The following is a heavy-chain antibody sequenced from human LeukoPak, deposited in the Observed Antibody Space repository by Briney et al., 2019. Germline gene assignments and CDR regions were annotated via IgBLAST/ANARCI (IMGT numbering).Heavy chain of an antibody. CDR3: ARDPGIAVAGTEFYYYYYGMDV. V-gene: IGHV4-38-2*02. CDR1: GYSISSGYY. Sequence: SETLSLTCTVSGYSISSGYYWGWIRQPPGKGLEWIGSIYHSGSTYYNPSLKSRVTISVDTSKNQFSLKLSSVTAADTAVYYCARDPGIAVAGTEFYYYYYGMDVWGQGTTVTVSS. CDR2: IYHSGST. J-gene: IGHJ6*02. D-gene: IGHD6-19*01.